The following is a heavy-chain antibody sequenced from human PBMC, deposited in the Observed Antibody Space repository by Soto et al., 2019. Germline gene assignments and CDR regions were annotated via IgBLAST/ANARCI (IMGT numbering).Heavy chain of an antibody. CDR1: GLTFSSYG. CDR3: AKSHVYGSGRLYGMDV. CDR2: ISYDGSKK. J-gene: IGHJ6*02. Sequence: QVQLVESGGGVVQPGKSLRVSCAASGLTFSSYGMYWVRQAPGKGLEWVAVISYDGSKKYYADSVKGRFTISRDNSKNTLYLQMNSLRDEDTAVYHCAKSHVYGSGRLYGMDVWGQGTTVTVSS. D-gene: IGHD3-10*01. V-gene: IGHV3-30*18.